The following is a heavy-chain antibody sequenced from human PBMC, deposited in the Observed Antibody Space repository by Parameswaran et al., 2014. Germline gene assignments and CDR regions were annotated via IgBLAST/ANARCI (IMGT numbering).Heavy chain of an antibody. CDR2: ISSSSSYI. D-gene: IGHD1-1*01. J-gene: IGHJ6*04. CDR3: ARERLVQLERTDV. Sequence: VRQMPGKGLEWVSSISSSSSYIYYADSVKGRFTISRDNAKNSLYLQMNSLRAEDTAVYYCARERLVQLERTDVWGKGTTVTVSS. V-gene: IGHV3-21*01.